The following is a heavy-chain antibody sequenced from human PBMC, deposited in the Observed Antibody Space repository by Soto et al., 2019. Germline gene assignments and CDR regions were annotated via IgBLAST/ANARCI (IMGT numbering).Heavy chain of an antibody. V-gene: IGHV3-30-3*01. Sequence: QVQLVESGGGVVQPGRSLRLSCAASGFTFSSYAMHWVRQAPGKGLEWVAVTSYDGSNKYYADSVKGRFTISRDNSMNTLYLQLNSLRDEETAVYYCARKHYDFWSGYSPYYYYGVDVWGQGTTVTDSS. CDR2: TSYDGSNK. CDR1: GFTFSSYA. CDR3: ARKHYDFWSGYSPYYYYGVDV. D-gene: IGHD3-3*01. J-gene: IGHJ6*02.